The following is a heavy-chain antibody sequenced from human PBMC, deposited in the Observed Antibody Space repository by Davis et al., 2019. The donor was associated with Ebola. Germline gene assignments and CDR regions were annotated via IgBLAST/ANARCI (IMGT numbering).Heavy chain of an antibody. J-gene: IGHJ3*02. CDR3: ARRYCSSTSCPNAFDI. CDR2: IYYSGST. V-gene: IGHV4-59*01. D-gene: IGHD2-2*01. Sequence: PSETLSLTCTVSGGSISSYYWSWIRQPPGKGLEWIGYIYYSGSTNYNPSLKSRVTISVDTSKNQFSLKLSSVTAADTAVYYCARRYCSSTSCPNAFDIWGQGTMVTVSS. CDR1: GGSISSYY.